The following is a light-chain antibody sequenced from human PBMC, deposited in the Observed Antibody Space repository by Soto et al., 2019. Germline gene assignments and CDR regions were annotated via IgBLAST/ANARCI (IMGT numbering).Light chain of an antibody. J-gene: IGLJ2*01. V-gene: IGLV2-14*03. CDR1: SSDIGGYNY. CDR2: DVS. CDR3: SLYTTISTVV. Sequence: QSVLTQPASVSGSTGQSITISCTGTSSDIGGYNYVSWYQQHPGKAPQLMIYDVSNRPSGLSNRFSGSKSGNTASLTISGLQAEDAADYYCSLYTTISTVVFGGGTKLTVL.